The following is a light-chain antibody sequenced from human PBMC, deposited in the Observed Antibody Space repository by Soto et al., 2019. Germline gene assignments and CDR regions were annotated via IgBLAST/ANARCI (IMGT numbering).Light chain of an antibody. CDR3: QQYGTSRVT. Sequence: EVVLTQSPGTLSLSPGERATLSCRASQSINKNLAWYQHKSGQAPRLLIYSASSRAAGVPDRFSGSGSRTDFTLTISRLEPEDFAVYYCQQYGTSRVTFGPGTKVDIK. J-gene: IGKJ3*01. CDR1: QSINKN. CDR2: SAS. V-gene: IGKV3-20*01.